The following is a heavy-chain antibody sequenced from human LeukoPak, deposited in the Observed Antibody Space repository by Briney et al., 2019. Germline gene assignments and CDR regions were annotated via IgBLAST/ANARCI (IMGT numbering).Heavy chain of an antibody. CDR3: AKRRESGIGSLYYFDY. CDR2: ISGSGDST. J-gene: IGHJ4*02. Sequence: SGGSLRLSCAASGFTFSTYAMSWVRQAPGTGLEWVTAISGSGDSTYYADSVKGRFTISRDNSKNTLYLQMNSLRAEDTALYYCAKRRESGIGSLYYFDYWGQGTLVTVSS. V-gene: IGHV3-23*01. CDR1: GFTFSTYA. D-gene: IGHD6-25*01.